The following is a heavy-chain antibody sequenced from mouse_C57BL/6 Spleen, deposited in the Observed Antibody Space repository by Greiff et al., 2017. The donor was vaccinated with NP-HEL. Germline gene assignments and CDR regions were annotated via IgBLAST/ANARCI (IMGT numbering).Heavy chain of an antibody. CDR3: ARDTTVPGAY. J-gene: IGHJ3*01. Sequence: QVQLQQSGPELVKPGASVKISCKASGYAFSSSWMNWVKQRPGKGLEWIGRIYPGDGDTNYNGKFKGKATLTADKSSSTAYMQLSSLTSEDSAVYFCARDTTVPGAYWGQGTLVTVSA. CDR1: GYAFSSSW. D-gene: IGHD1-1*01. CDR2: IYPGDGDT. V-gene: IGHV1-82*01.